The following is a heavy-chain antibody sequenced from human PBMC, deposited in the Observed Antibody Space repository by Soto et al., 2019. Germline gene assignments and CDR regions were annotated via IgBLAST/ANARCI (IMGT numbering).Heavy chain of an antibody. J-gene: IGHJ5*02. V-gene: IGHV1-69*13. CDR1: GGTFSNYS. CDR2: IIPIFGTA. CDR3: ARPTGYSNWFDP. Sequence: GASVKVSCKTSGGTFSNYSISWVPQAPGQGLEWMGGIIPIFGTANYAQKFQGRVTITADESTSTAYMELSSLRSEDTAVYYCARPTGYSNWFDPWGQGTLVTVSS. D-gene: IGHD1-1*01.